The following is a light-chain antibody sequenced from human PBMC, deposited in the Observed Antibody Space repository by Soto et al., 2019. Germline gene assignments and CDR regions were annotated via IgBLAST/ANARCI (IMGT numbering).Light chain of an antibody. V-gene: IGKV3-20*01. Sequence: EIVLTQVPGTLSLSPGEGATLSCRASQSVSSTYFAWYQQKPGQAPRLVMYGTSSRATGIPDRFSGSGSGTDFTLTIRRLQPEDFAVYYCQQYAASPWTFGQGTRVEF. CDR1: QSVSSTY. CDR2: GTS. J-gene: IGKJ1*01. CDR3: QQYAASPWT.